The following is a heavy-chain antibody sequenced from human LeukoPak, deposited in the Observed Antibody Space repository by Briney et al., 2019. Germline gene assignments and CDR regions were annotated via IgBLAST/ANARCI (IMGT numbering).Heavy chain of an antibody. V-gene: IGHV3-30*02. CDR1: GFSFSTYG. Sequence: PGGSLRLSCAASGFSFSTYGMHWVRQAPGKGLDWVAFIRYGGTDTHYADSVKGRFTISRDNAKNSLYLQMNSLRAEDTALYYCARGRVSSAWSEDYWGQGTLVTVSS. J-gene: IGHJ4*02. CDR2: IRYGGTDT. D-gene: IGHD6-19*01. CDR3: ARGRVSSAWSEDY.